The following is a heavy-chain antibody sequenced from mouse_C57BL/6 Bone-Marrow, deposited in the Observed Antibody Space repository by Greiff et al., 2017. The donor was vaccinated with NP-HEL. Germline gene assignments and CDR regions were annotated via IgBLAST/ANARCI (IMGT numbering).Heavy chain of an antibody. CDR1: GYTFTSYW. CDR3: ARLFITTVVADFDY. D-gene: IGHD1-1*01. Sequence: QVQLQQSGAELVRPGSSVKLSCKASGYTFTSYWMDWVKQRPGQGLEWIGNIYPSDSETHYNQKFKDKATLTVDKSSSTAYMQLSSLTSEDSAVYYCARLFITTVVADFDYWGQGTTLTVSS. CDR2: IYPSDSET. J-gene: IGHJ2*01. V-gene: IGHV1-61*01.